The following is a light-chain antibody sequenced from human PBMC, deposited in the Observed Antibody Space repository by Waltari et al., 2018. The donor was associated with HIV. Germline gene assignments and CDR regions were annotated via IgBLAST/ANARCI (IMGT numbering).Light chain of an antibody. Sequence: DIVLRQSPGTLSLSPGERGTVSCWASQNVIHNYLAWYQQRPGQAPRLLIYGTSSRATGIPERFSGSGSGTNFTLTISRIQVEDFAIYYCQQYGTAPKSFGHGTKLEIK. CDR1: QNVIHNY. CDR2: GTS. J-gene: IGKJ2*01. V-gene: IGKV3-20*01. CDR3: QQYGTAPKS.